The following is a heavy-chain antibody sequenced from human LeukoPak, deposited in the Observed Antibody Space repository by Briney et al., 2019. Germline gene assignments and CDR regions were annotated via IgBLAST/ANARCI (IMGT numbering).Heavy chain of an antibody. CDR1: GFTFSTYG. CDR3: AKDLHYYDSSGILDY. CDR2: IWYDGSNK. Sequence: PGGSLRLSCAASGFTFSTYGMHWVRQAPGKGLEWVAVIWYDGSNKYYADSVKGRFTISRDNSKSTLYLQMNSLRAEDTAVYYCAKDLHYYDSSGILDYWGQGTLVTVSS. V-gene: IGHV3-33*06. D-gene: IGHD3-22*01. J-gene: IGHJ4*02.